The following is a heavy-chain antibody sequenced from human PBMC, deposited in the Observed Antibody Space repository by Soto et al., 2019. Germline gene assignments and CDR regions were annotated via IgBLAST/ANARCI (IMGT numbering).Heavy chain of an antibody. J-gene: IGHJ6*03. D-gene: IGHD3-10*01. CDR3: ARVSRELAARYYYYYYYMDV. V-gene: IGHV4-34*01. CDR2: INHSGST. Sequence: SETLSLTCAVYGGSFSGYYWSWIRQPPGKGLEWIGEINHSGSTNYNPSLKSRVTISVDTSKNQFSLKLSSVTAADTAVYYCARVSRELAARYYYYYYYMDVWGKGTTVTVSS. CDR1: GGSFSGYY.